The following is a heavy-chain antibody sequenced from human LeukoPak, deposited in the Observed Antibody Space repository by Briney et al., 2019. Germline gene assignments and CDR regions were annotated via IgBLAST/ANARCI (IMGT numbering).Heavy chain of an antibody. V-gene: IGHV4-59*01. Sequence: SETLSLTCTVSGASIRSYYWNWIRQPPGKGLEWIGYIYYSGRTNYNPSLKSRVSMSVDTSKNQFSLDLSSVTAADTAVYYCATYGGSYFDYWGQGTLVTVSS. CDR2: IYYSGRT. CDR3: ATYGGSYFDY. D-gene: IGHD4-23*01. CDR1: GASIRSYY. J-gene: IGHJ4*02.